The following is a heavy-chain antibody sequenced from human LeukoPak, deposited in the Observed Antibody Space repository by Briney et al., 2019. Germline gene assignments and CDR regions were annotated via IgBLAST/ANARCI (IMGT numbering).Heavy chain of an antibody. J-gene: IGHJ3*02. CDR2: IIHIFGTA. D-gene: IGHD2-15*01. V-gene: IGHV1-69*05. Sequence: SVKVSCKASGGTFSSYAISWVRQAPGQGLEWMGRIIHIFGTANYAQKFQGRVTITTDESTSTAYMELSSLRSEDTAVYYCARDRVAATDAFDIWGQGTMVTVSS. CDR1: GGTFSSYA. CDR3: ARDRVAATDAFDI.